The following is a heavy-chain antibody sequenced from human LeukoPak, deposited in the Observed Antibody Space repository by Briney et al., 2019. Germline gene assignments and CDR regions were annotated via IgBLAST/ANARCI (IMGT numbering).Heavy chain of an antibody. D-gene: IGHD3-22*01. J-gene: IGHJ3*02. CDR3: ARDLYYDSSGTHAFDI. Sequence: GASVKRSCKASGYTFTSYGMRWVQQAGGQGLESMGWINAYNGNTSFAQKLQGRVTMTTDTSTSTAYMELRSLRSDDTAVYYCARDLYYDSSGTHAFDIWGQGTMVTVSS. CDR1: GYTFTSYG. CDR2: INAYNGNT. V-gene: IGHV1-18*01.